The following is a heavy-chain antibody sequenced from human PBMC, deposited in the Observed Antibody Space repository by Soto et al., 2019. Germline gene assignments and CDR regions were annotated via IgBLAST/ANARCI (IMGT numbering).Heavy chain of an antibody. J-gene: IGHJ6*02. V-gene: IGHV4-31*01. CDR2: IHYSGST. CDR1: GGSVSVGGHY. Sequence: QVQLQESGPGLVKPSQTLSLTCTVSGGSVSVGGHYWXXXXXXPXXXLEWIGYIHYSGSTYYNPSXKSXATXXXXXXXXXXXXXXXXXXXXXXXXXXXXXXXXXXXQQSHYYYAMDVWGQGTTVAVSS. D-gene: IGHD1-1*01. CDR3: XXXXXXXXQQSHYYYAMDV.